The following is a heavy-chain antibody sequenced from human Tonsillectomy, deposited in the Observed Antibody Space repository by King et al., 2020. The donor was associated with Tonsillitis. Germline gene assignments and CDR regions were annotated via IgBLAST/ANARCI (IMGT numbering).Heavy chain of an antibody. D-gene: IGHD3-10*01. Sequence: VTLKESGPVLVKPTETLTLTCTVSGFPLSNARMGVSWIRQPPGKALEWLAHIFSNDEKSYSTSLKSRLTISKDTSKSQVVLTMTNMDPVDTATYYCARISFVEYYYGPYYFDYWGQGTLVTVSS. CDR2: IFSNDEK. J-gene: IGHJ4*02. CDR1: GFPLSNARMG. V-gene: IGHV2-26*01. CDR3: ARISFVEYYYGPYYFDY.